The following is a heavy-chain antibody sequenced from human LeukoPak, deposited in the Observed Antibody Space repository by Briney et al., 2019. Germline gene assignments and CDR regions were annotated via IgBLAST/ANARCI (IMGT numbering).Heavy chain of an antibody. Sequence: PSETLSLTCTVSGGSISSYYWSWIRQPPGKGLEWIGYIYYSGSTNYNPSLKSRVTISVDTSKNQFSLKLSSVTAADTAVYYCARRVEGYCSGTSCYYYYYHMDVWGKGTTVTVSS. J-gene: IGHJ6*03. V-gene: IGHV4-59*01. CDR1: GGSISSYY. CDR3: ARRVEGYCSGTSCYYYYYHMDV. CDR2: IYYSGST. D-gene: IGHD2-15*01.